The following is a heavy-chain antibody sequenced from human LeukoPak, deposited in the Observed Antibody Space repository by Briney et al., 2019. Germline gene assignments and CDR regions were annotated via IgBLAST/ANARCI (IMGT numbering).Heavy chain of an antibody. Sequence: QPGGSLRLSCAASGFTFSSYEMNWVRQAPGKGLEWVSFIGSSGATIYYADSVKGRFTISRDNAKNSLYLQMNSLGAEDTAVYYCARLSDALDYWGQGTLVTVSS. D-gene: IGHD2-21*02. CDR2: IGSSGATI. CDR1: GFTFSSYE. V-gene: IGHV3-48*03. J-gene: IGHJ4*02. CDR3: ARLSDALDY.